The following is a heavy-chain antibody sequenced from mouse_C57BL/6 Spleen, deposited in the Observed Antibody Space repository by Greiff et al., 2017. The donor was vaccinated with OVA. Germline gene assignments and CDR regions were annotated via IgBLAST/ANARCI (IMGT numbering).Heavy chain of an antibody. CDR3: ARSYDGYYLAWFAY. D-gene: IGHD2-3*01. J-gene: IGHJ3*01. CDR2: IWSGGST. V-gene: IGHV2-2*01. Sequence: VQRVESGPGLVQPSQSLSITCTVSGFSLTSYGVHWVRQSPGKGLEWLGVIWSGGSTDYNAAFISRLSISKDNSKSQVFFKMNSLQADDTAIYYCARSYDGYYLAWFAYWGQGTLVTVSA. CDR1: GFSLTSYG.